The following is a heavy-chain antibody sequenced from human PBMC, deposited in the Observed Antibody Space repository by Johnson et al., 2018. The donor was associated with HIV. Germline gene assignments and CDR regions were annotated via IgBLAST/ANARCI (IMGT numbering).Heavy chain of an antibody. CDR3: ARDRIPYNWNYEGDAFDI. CDR1: GFTFDDYA. CDR2: ISWNSGSI. J-gene: IGHJ3*02. V-gene: IGHV3-9*01. D-gene: IGHD1-7*01. Sequence: VQLVESGGGLVQPGGSLRLSCVASGFTFDDYAMHWVRQAPGKGLEWVSGISWNSGSIGYVDSVKGRFTISRDNAKNSLYLQMNSLRAEDTAVYYCARDRIPYNWNYEGDAFDIWGQGTMVTVSS.